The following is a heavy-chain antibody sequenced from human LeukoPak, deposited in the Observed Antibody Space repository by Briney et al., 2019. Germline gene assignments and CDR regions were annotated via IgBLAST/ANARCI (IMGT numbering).Heavy chain of an antibody. D-gene: IGHD5-18*01. CDR1: GGSISSSSYY. Sequence: SETLSLTCTVSGGSISSSSYYWGWIRQPPGKGLEWIGYIYYSGSTNYNPSLKSRVTMSVDTSKNQFSLKVSSVTAADTAVYYCAREGGYSYGYDFWGQGTLVTVSS. CDR3: AREGGYSYGYDF. V-gene: IGHV4-61*01. J-gene: IGHJ4*02. CDR2: IYYSGST.